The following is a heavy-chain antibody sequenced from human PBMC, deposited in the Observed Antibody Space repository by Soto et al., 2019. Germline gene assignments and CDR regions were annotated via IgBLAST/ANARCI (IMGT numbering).Heavy chain of an antibody. CDR2: INQDGSEK. CDR1: GFTFSFYW. J-gene: IGHJ6*02. V-gene: IGHV3-7*01. CDR3: ARTRRREWEMQQQVTYYYYGLDV. D-gene: IGHD6-13*01. Sequence: GGSLRLSCAASGFTFSFYWMSWVRQAPGKGLEWVANINQDGSEKYYVDSVKGRFTISRDNAKNSLYLQMNSLRPEDTAVYYCARTRRREWEMQQQVTYYYYGLDVVCQETTVTVSS.